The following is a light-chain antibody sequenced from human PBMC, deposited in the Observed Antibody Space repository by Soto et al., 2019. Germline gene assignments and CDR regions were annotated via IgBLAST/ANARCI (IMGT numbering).Light chain of an antibody. CDR3: QQRSNWPLFT. Sequence: EIVLTQSPATQSLSPGERATLSCRASQSVSSYLAWYQQNPGQAPRLLIYDASNRATGIPARFSGSGSGTDFTLTISSLEPEDFAVYYCQQRSNWPLFTCGPGTKVDIK. CDR2: DAS. CDR1: QSVSSY. V-gene: IGKV3-11*01. J-gene: IGKJ3*01.